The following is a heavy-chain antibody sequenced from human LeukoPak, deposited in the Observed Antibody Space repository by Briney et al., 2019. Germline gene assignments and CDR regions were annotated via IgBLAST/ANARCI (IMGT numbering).Heavy chain of an antibody. D-gene: IGHD7-27*01. J-gene: IGHJ4*02. CDR1: GGSISSGGYY. Sequence: SETLSLTCTVSGGSISSGGYYWSWIRQHAGKGLEWIGYIYYSGSTYYNPSLKSRVTISVDTSKNQFSLKLSSVTAADTAVYYCARAWGSGYYFDYWGQGTLVTVSS. V-gene: IGHV4-31*03. CDR3: ARAWGSGYYFDY. CDR2: IYYSGST.